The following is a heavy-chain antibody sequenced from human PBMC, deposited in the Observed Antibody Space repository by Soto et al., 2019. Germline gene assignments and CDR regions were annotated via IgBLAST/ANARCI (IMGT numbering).Heavy chain of an antibody. Sequence: QVQLVQSGAEVRKPGASVTVSCKASGYAFTNFHINWVRQASGQGLEWMGWLNPSNGDTGYVERFQGRVSMTRNTATRTAYMILSRLRSEDTAVYYCATRVPYSSGWNTWGQGTLVTVSS. V-gene: IGHV1-8*01. D-gene: IGHD6-19*01. CDR2: LNPSNGDT. CDR3: ATRVPYSSGWNT. CDR1: GYAFTNFH. J-gene: IGHJ4*02.